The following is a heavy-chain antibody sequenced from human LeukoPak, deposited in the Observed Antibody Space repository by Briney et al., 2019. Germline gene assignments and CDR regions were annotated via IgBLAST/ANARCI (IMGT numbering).Heavy chain of an antibody. CDR3: ATGPMVRGVTFDY. V-gene: IGHV1-3*01. CDR1: GYTFTSYA. D-gene: IGHD3-10*01. J-gene: IGHJ4*02. CDR2: INAGNGNT. Sequence: ASVKVSCKASGYTFTSYAMHWVRQAPGQRLEWMGWINAGNGNTKYSQKFQGRVTMTEDTSTDTAYMELSSLRSEDTAVYYCATGPMVRGVTFDYWGQGTLVTVSS.